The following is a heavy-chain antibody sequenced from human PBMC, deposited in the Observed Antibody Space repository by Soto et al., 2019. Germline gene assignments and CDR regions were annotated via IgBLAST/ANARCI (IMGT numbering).Heavy chain of an antibody. Sequence: PSETLSLTCTVSGGSISSGDYYWSWIRQPPGKGLERIGYIYYSGSTYYNPSLKSRVTISVDTSKNQFSLKLSSVTAADTAVYYCARAVVVPAAIGPFDYWGQGTLVTVSS. CDR3: ARAVVVPAAIGPFDY. V-gene: IGHV4-30-4*01. D-gene: IGHD2-2*02. J-gene: IGHJ4*02. CDR2: IYYSGST. CDR1: GGSISSGDYY.